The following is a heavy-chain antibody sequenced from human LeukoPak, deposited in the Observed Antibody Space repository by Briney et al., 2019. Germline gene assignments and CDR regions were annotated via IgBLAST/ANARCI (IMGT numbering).Heavy chain of an antibody. J-gene: IGHJ4*02. V-gene: IGHV4-59*08. CDR1: GGSISSYY. D-gene: IGHD1-26*01. Sequence: PSETLSLTCTVSGGSISSYYWSWIRQPPGKGLEWIGYIYYSGSTNYNPSLKSRVTILVDTSKNQFSLKLSSVTAADTAVYYCARSLFDSGSYYDYWGQGTLVTVSS. CDR3: ARSLFDSGSYYDY. CDR2: IYYSGST.